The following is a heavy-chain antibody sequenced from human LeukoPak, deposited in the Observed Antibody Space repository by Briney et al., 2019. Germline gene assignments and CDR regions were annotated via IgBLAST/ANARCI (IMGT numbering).Heavy chain of an antibody. V-gene: IGHV4-34*01. CDR1: GASFSGYD. J-gene: IGHJ4*02. CDR2: INYSAST. Sequence: SDTLSLTFAVYGASFSGYDWSWLCQPPGKGLSWIGDINYSASTNYNPSLKSRVTISVDMSKNQFSLKLRSVTAADTAVYYCARDPYYDSGGSYHVDYWGQGTLVTVSS. CDR3: ARDPYYDSGGSYHVDY. D-gene: IGHD3-22*01.